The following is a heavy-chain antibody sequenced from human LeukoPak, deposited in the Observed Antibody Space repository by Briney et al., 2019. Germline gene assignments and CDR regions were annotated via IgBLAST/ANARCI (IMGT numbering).Heavy chain of an antibody. D-gene: IGHD6-19*01. CDR1: GFTFSSFW. CDR2: LNTDGTKT. CDR3: ARHAVGGNWFDP. J-gene: IGHJ5*02. Sequence: GGSLRLSCAASGFTFSSFWMHWVRQAPGKGLVWVSRLNTDGTKTNYADSVKGRFTISRDNAKNTLYLQMNSLRAEDTAVYYCARHAVGGNWFDPWGQGTLATVSS. V-gene: IGHV3-74*01.